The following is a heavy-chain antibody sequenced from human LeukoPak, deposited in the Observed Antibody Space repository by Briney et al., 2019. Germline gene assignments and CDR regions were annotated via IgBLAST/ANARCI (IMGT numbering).Heavy chain of an antibody. CDR1: GFSISSGYY. CDR3: VRDQDVDYGDYVSHY. V-gene: IGHV4-38-2*02. J-gene: IGHJ4*02. Sequence: PSETLSLTCDVSGFSISSGYYGGWIRQPPGKGLEWIGSIHHTGTTYYHPSLKSRVSISVDTSKNQFSLKLSSVTAADTAVYYCVRDQDVDYGDYVSHYWGQGTLVTVSS. CDR2: IHHTGTT. D-gene: IGHD4-17*01.